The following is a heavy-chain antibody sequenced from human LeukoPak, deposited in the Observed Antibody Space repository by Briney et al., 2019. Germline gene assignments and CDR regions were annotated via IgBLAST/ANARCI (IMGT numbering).Heavy chain of an antibody. Sequence: SETLSLTCTVSGGSISSYYWSWIRQPPGKGLEWIGYIYYSGSTNYNPFLKSRVTISVDTSKNQFSLKLSSVTAADTAVYYCARAGIAAAAGWIDYWGQGTLVTVSS. CDR3: ARAGIAAAAGWIDY. D-gene: IGHD6-13*01. CDR1: GGSISSYY. CDR2: IYYSGST. J-gene: IGHJ4*02. V-gene: IGHV4-59*01.